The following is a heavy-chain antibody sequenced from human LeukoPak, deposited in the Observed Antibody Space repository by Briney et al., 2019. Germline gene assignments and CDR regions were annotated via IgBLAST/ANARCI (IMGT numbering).Heavy chain of an antibody. Sequence: GGSLRLSCAASGFTFSSYEMNWVRQAPGKGLEWVSYISSSGSTIYYADSVKGRFTISRDNAKNSLYLQMNSLRAEDTAVYYCAREGPDESPLGHDYWGQGTLVTVSS. V-gene: IGHV3-48*03. CDR2: ISSSGSTI. CDR1: GFTFSSYE. D-gene: IGHD3-16*02. J-gene: IGHJ4*02. CDR3: AREGPDESPLGHDY.